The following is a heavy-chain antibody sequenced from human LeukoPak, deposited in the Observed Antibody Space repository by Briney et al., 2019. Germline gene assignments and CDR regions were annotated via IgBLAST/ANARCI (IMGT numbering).Heavy chain of an antibody. D-gene: IGHD3-3*01. Sequence: SETLSLTCTVSGDSKSYHKWSWIRQSPGKRLEWIGYIKQSGGTNYNPSLKSRVTISVDTSKIRFSLQLRSVTAADTAVYYCADEWSAFDFWGQGTMVTVSS. CDR1: GDSKSYHK. CDR3: ADEWSAFDF. CDR2: IKQSGGT. V-gene: IGHV4-59*11. J-gene: IGHJ3*01.